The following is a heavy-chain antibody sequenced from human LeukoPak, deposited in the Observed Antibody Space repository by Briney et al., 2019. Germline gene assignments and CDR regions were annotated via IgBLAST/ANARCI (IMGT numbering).Heavy chain of an antibody. Sequence: SETLSLTCAVYGGSFSGYYWTWIRQPPGKGLEWIGEVKHSGSINYNPSLKSRVTIPVDTSKNQFSLKLSSVTATDTAIYYCTREYGFMTTVFHAFDIWGQGTMVTVSS. CDR2: VKHSGSI. CDR3: TREYGFMTTVFHAFDI. V-gene: IGHV4-34*01. J-gene: IGHJ3*02. CDR1: GGSFSGYY. D-gene: IGHD4-17*01.